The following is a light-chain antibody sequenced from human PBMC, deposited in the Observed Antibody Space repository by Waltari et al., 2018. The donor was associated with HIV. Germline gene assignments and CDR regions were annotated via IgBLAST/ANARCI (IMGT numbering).Light chain of an antibody. CDR3: QQYGSSSLT. CDR2: GES. CDR1: QGVSSSY. V-gene: IGKV3-20*01. Sequence: DIVLTHSPGTLSLSPGERATLSCRASQGVSSSYLAWYQQKPGHAPRLLIYGESSRATSIPDRFSGSGAGTDFTLSISRLEPEGFAVYYCQQYGSSSLTFGGGTKVEIK. J-gene: IGKJ4*01.